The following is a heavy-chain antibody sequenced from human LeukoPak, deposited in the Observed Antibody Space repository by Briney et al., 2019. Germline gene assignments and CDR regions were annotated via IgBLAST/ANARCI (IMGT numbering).Heavy chain of an antibody. CDR3: AKGDDILTGYYEY. V-gene: IGHV3-23*01. D-gene: IGHD3-9*01. J-gene: IGHJ4*02. Sequence: GGSLRLSCAASGFTFSSYAMSWVRQAPGKGLEWVSAISGSGGSTYYADSVKGRFTISRDNSKNTPYLQMNSLRAEDTAVYYCAKGDDILTGYYEYWGQGTLVTVSS. CDR1: GFTFSSYA. CDR2: ISGSGGST.